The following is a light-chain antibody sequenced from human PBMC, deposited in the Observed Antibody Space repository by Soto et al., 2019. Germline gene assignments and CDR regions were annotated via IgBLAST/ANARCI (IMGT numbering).Light chain of an antibody. V-gene: IGKV3-20*01. CDR1: QSVSSSY. CDR2: GAS. CDR3: QAFGRPPGIP. Sequence: EIVLTQSPGTLSLSPGERATLSCRASQSVSSSYLAWYQQKPGQAPRLLIYGASSRATGIPDRFSGSGSGTGFTLNISRMEPEDFAVYYRQAFGRPPGIPFGPGTKVDIK. J-gene: IGKJ3*01.